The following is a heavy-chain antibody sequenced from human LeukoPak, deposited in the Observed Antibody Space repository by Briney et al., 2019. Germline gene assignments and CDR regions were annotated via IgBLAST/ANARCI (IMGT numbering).Heavy chain of an antibody. V-gene: IGHV1-69*13. Sequence: SVKVSCMASGGTFSSYAISWVRQAPGQGLEWMGGIIPIFGTANYAQKFQGKVTITADESTSTAYMELSSLRSEDTAVYYCARDIYYDSSGYYFDWGQGTLVTVSS. D-gene: IGHD3-22*01. J-gene: IGHJ4*02. CDR3: ARDIYYDSSGYYFD. CDR1: GGTFSSYA. CDR2: IIPIFGTA.